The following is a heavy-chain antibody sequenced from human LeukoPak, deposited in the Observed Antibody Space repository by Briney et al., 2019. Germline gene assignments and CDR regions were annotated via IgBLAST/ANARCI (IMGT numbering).Heavy chain of an antibody. CDR3: AREYYDYVWGSYRPAIPFFDY. V-gene: IGHV5-51*01. CDR2: IYPGDSDT. Sequence: GESLKISCKGSGYSFTNYWIGWVRQMPGKGLEWMGIIYPGDSDTRYSPSFQGQVTISADKSISTAYLQWSSLKASDTAMYYCAREYYDYVWGSYRPAIPFFDYWGQGTLVTVSS. D-gene: IGHD3-16*02. J-gene: IGHJ4*02. CDR1: GYSFTNYW.